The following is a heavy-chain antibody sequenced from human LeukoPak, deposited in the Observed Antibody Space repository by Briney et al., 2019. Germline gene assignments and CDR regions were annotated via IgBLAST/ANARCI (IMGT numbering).Heavy chain of an antibody. CDR1: GGSISSYY. Sequence: SETLSLTCTVSGGSISSYYWSWIRQPAGKGLEWIGRIYTSGSTNYNPSLKSRVTMSVDTSKNQFSLKLSSVTAADTAVYYCARQEAVVVTAPGAFDIWGQGTMVTVSS. CDR2: IYTSGST. J-gene: IGHJ3*02. CDR3: ARQEAVVVTAPGAFDI. D-gene: IGHD2-21*02. V-gene: IGHV4-4*07.